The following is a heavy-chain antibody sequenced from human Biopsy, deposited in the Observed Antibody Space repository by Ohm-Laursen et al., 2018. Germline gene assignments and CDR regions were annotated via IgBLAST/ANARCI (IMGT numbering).Heavy chain of an antibody. J-gene: IGHJ4*02. V-gene: IGHV1-46*01. CDR3: ARNTGWYGDLYYFDY. Sequence: SVKVSCKASGYTFIAYNIHWVRQAPGQGLEWMGMINPSGSTTSYPQIFQGRVTMTRDTSKSTVYMELSSLRSADTAVYFCARNTGWYGDLYYFDYWGQGTLVTVSS. CDR2: INPSGSTT. CDR1: GYTFIAYN. D-gene: IGHD6-19*01.